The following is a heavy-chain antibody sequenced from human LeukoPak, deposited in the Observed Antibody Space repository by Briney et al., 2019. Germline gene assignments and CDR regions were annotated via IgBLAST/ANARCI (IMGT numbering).Heavy chain of an antibody. J-gene: IGHJ4*02. CDR1: GGTFSSYA. CDR3: ASPDCYDSSGYSPAYFFW. Sequence: ASVEVSCKASGGTFSSYAISWVRQAPGQGLEWMGRIIPILGIANYAQKFQGRVTITADKSTSTAYMELSSLRSEDTAVYYCASPDCYDSSGYSPAYFFWWGQGTLVTVSS. CDR2: IIPILGIA. V-gene: IGHV1-69*04. D-gene: IGHD3-22*01.